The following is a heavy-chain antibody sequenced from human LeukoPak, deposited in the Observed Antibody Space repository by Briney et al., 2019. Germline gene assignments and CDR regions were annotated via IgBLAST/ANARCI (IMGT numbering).Heavy chain of an antibody. Sequence: SETLSLTCTVSGGSISSGRYYWGWIRQSPGKGLEWIGTISYSGGTYYNPSLQSRVTISVDTSKNQFSLQLRSVTAADTAVYYCARDRRAYYDILTGYDGLFDYWGQGTLVTVSS. CDR2: ISYSGGT. V-gene: IGHV4-39*07. D-gene: IGHD3-9*01. CDR1: GGSISSGRYY. CDR3: ARDRRAYYDILTGYDGLFDY. J-gene: IGHJ4*02.